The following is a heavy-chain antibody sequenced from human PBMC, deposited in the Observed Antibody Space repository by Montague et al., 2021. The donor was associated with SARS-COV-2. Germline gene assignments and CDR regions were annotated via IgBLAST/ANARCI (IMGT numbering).Heavy chain of an antibody. CDR3: ARDSYSRSWFKY. Sequence: SETRSLTCTVSPVSDGPIRSSTYSWGWIRQSPGKGLEWIGSIDYSGNTDYNPSLKSRVTMSEDTSKSQLSLRVRSVTAADTAIYYCARDSYSRSWFKYWGQGTLVTVSS. CDR1: PVSDGPIRSSTYS. J-gene: IGHJ1*01. V-gene: IGHV4-39*02. D-gene: IGHD6-13*01. CDR2: IDYSGNT.